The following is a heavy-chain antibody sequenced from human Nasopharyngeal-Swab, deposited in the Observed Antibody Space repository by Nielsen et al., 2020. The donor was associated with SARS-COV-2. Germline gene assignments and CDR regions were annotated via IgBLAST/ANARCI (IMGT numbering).Heavy chain of an antibody. D-gene: IGHD3-22*01. CDR3: ARGFGRDFYDSSGSIEF. Sequence: GESLKISCKGSGFTFSSFALHWVRQGPGKGLEWVALISHDGSQTFYADAVKGRFTISRDDPKASLYLQMNNLRPEDRAVYYCARGFGRDFYDSSGSIEFWSLGTLVTIAS. CDR2: ISHDGSQT. J-gene: IGHJ4*02. V-gene: IGHV3-30*01. CDR1: GFTFSSFA.